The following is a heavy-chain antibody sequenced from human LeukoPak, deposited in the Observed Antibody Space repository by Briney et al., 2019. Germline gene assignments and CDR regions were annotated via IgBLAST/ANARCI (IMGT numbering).Heavy chain of an antibody. CDR2: IRYDGSNK. Sequence: PGGSLRLSCAASGFTFSSYGMHWVRQAPGKGLEWVAFIRYDGSNKYYADSVKGRFTISRDNSKNTLYLQMNSLRAEDTAVYYCAKDSKDNTAAGDYWGQGTLVTVSS. D-gene: IGHD6-13*01. J-gene: IGHJ4*02. CDR3: AKDSKDNTAAGDY. V-gene: IGHV3-30*02. CDR1: GFTFSSYG.